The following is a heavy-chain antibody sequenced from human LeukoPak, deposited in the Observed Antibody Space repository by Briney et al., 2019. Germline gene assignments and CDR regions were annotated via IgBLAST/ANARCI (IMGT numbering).Heavy chain of an antibody. CDR1: GFTVSGNC. CDR3: ATYPTTVNY. D-gene: IGHD4-17*01. CDR2: IYSGGTT. Sequence: GGSLRLSCAVSGFTVSGNCMSWVRQAPGKGLEWVSLIYSGGTTDYADSVKGRFTISRDNSKNTLYLQMNSLRAEDTAVYYCATYPTTVNYWGQGTLVTVSS. J-gene: IGHJ4*02. V-gene: IGHV3-66*01.